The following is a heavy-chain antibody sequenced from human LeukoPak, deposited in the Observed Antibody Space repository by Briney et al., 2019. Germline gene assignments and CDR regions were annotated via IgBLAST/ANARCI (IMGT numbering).Heavy chain of an antibody. D-gene: IGHD4-17*01. CDR1: GFTFSSYS. J-gene: IGHJ4*02. CDR2: ISSSSSYI. Sequence: GGSLRLSCAASGFTFSSYSMNWVRQAPGKGLEWVSSISSSSSYIYYADSVKGRFTISRDNAKNSLYLQMNSLRAEDTAVYYCAKGGNYGDYFDYWGQGTLVTVSS. CDR3: AKGGNYGDYFDY. V-gene: IGHV3-21*01.